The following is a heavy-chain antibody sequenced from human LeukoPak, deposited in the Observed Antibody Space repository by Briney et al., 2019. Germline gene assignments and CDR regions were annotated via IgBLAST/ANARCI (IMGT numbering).Heavy chain of an antibody. D-gene: IGHD3-10*01. CDR1: GGSISSGSYY. Sequence: PSETLSLTCTVSGGSISSGSYYWSWIRQPAGKGLEWIGRIYPSGSTNYNPSLKSRVTMSVDTSNNQFSLKLSSVTAADMAVYYCARGGYYGSGNDFRFDPWGQGTLVTVSS. CDR2: IYPSGST. J-gene: IGHJ5*02. CDR3: ARGGYYGSGNDFRFDP. V-gene: IGHV4-61*02.